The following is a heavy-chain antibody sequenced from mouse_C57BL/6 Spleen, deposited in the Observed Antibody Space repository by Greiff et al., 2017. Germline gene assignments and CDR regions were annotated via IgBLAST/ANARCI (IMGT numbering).Heavy chain of an antibody. CDR1: GFSLTSYG. CDR3: AKAFYGYDEGYAMDY. D-gene: IGHD2-9*01. J-gene: IGHJ4*01. Sequence: QVHVKQSGPGLVQPSQSLSITCTVSGFSLTSYGVHWVRQSPGKGLEWLGVIWRGGSTDYNAAFMSRLSITKDNSKSQVFFKMNSLQADDTAIYYCAKAFYGYDEGYAMDYWGQGTSVTVSS. CDR2: IWRGGST. V-gene: IGHV2-5*01.